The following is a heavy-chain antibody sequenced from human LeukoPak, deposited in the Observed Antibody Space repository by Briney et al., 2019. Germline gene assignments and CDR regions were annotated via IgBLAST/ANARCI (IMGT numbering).Heavy chain of an antibody. D-gene: IGHD1-26*01. Sequence: PGGSLRLSCAATGFTFKDYGMHWVRQPPGKGLEWVSSINWNGGGTDYADSVKGRFTISRDNAKNSLYLQLSSLRPEDTALYYCAKHMRATNTYSFFGLDVWGQGTLVTVSS. CDR3: AKHMRATNTYSFFGLDV. CDR2: INWNGGGT. CDR1: GFTFKDYG. V-gene: IGHV3-9*01. J-gene: IGHJ4*02.